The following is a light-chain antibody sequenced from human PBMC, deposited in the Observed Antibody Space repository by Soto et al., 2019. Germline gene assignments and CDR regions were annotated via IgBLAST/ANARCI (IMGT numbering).Light chain of an antibody. Sequence: DVQVTQSPSFLSASEGDRVTITCRASQGISSYLAWYQQKPGKAPKLLIYAASTLQSGVPSRFSGSGSGTEFTLTISSLQPEDFATYYCQQLNSYSITFGQGTLLEVK. CDR2: AAS. V-gene: IGKV1-9*01. CDR3: QQLNSYSIT. J-gene: IGKJ5*01. CDR1: QGISSY.